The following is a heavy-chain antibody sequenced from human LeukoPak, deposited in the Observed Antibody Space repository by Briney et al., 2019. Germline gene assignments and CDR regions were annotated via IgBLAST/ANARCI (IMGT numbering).Heavy chain of an antibody. Sequence: GGSLRLSFAASGFTFSSYAMSWVRQAPGKGLEWVSAISGGGGSTYYADSVKGRFTISRDNSKNTLYLQMNSLRAEDTAVYYCAKGGWNSYFDYWGQGTLVTVSS. CDR1: GFTFSSYA. CDR2: ISGGGGST. V-gene: IGHV3-23*01. CDR3: AKGGWNSYFDY. D-gene: IGHD1-7*01. J-gene: IGHJ4*02.